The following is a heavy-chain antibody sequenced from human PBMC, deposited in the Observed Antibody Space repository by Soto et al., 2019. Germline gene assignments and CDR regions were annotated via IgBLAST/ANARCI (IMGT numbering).Heavy chain of an antibody. CDR1: GGSISSYY. CDR2: IYYSGST. Sequence: SETLSLTCTVSGGSISSYYWSWIRQPPGKGLEWIGYIYYSGSTNYNPSLKSRVTISVDTSKNQFSLKLSSVTAADTAVYYCARDRFGATWDYWDQGTLVTVSS. J-gene: IGHJ4*02. D-gene: IGHD3-10*01. CDR3: ARDRFGATWDY. V-gene: IGHV4-59*01.